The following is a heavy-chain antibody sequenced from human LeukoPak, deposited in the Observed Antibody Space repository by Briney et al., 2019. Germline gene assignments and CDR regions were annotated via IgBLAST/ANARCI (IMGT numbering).Heavy chain of an antibody. J-gene: IGHJ1*01. CDR3: ARRGSVAVAGTGEYFQH. CDR1: GGSFSGYY. V-gene: IGHV4-39*01. CDR2: IYYSGST. D-gene: IGHD6-19*01. Sequence: SETLSLTCAVYGGSFSGYYWGWIRQPPGKGLEWIGSIYYSGSTYYNPSLKSRVTISVDTSKNQFSLKLSSVTAADTAVYYCARRGSVAVAGTGEYFQHWGQGTLVTVSS.